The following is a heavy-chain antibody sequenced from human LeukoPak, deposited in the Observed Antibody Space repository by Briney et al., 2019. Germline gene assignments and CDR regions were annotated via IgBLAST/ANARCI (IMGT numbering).Heavy chain of an antibody. CDR1: GYTFTGYY. V-gene: IGHV1-2*04. D-gene: IGHD3-22*01. J-gene: IGHJ5*02. CDR3: AMGNYYDSSGYYWFDP. Sequence: ASVKVSCKASGYTFTGYYMHWVRQAPGQGLEWMGWINPNSGGTNYAQKFQGWVTMTRDTSIGTAYMELSRLRSDDTAVYYCAMGNYYDSSGYYWFDPWGQGTLVTVSS. CDR2: INPNSGGT.